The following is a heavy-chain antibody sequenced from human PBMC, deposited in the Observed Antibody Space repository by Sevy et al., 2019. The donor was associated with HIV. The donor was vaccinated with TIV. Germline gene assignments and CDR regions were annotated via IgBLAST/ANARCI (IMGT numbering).Heavy chain of an antibody. CDR2: ISGSGGST. Sequence: GGSLRLSCAVSGFTFSTSAMSWVRQAPGKGLEWVSSISGSGGSTYYADSLKGRFTISRDNSKNTVYRQMNGLRAEDSAVYYCARVPHPAAMQTFYYFGMDVWGQGTTVTVSS. D-gene: IGHD2-2*01. CDR3: ARVPHPAAMQTFYYFGMDV. V-gene: IGHV3-23*01. CDR1: GFTFSTSA. J-gene: IGHJ6*02.